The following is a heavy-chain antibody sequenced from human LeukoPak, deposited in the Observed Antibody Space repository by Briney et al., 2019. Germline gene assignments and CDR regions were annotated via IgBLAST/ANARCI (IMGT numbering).Heavy chain of an antibody. Sequence: PSETLSLTCTVSGDSTSSGSSHWGWIRQSPGKGLEWIGSIYYSGTTYYDPSLKSRVTISIDTSKNQFSLKVTSVTAADTAVYYCARHRQAGFDYWGQGTLVTVSS. J-gene: IGHJ4*02. D-gene: IGHD3-10*01. CDR1: GDSTSSGSSH. CDR2: IYYSGTT. CDR3: ARHRQAGFDY. V-gene: IGHV4-39*01.